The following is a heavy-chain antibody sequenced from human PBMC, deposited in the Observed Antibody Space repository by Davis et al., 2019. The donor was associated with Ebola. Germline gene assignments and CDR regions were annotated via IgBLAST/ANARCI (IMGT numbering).Heavy chain of an antibody. CDR2: IYPGDSDT. CDR1: GYTFTSYW. CDR3: ARPERPYISSWYKGGFDP. Sequence: GESLKLSCKGSGYTFTSYWIGWVRQMPGKGLEWMGIIYPGDSDTRYSPSFQGQVTISADKSIRTAYLQWSSLKASDTAMYYCARPERPYISSWYKGGFDPWGQGTLVTVSS. D-gene: IGHD6-13*01. V-gene: IGHV5-51*01. J-gene: IGHJ5*02.